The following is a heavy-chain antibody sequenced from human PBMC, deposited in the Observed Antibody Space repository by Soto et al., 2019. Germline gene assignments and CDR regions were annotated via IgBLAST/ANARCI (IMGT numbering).Heavy chain of an antibody. CDR2: ISGSGGST. CDR1: GFTFSSYA. V-gene: IGHV3-23*01. Sequence: GGSLRLSCAASGFTFSSYAMSWVRQAPGKGLEWVSAISGSGGSTYYADSVKGRVTISRDNSKNTLYLQMNSLRAEDTAVYYCAKTIWGSSYYYYYGLDVWGQGTTVTVSS. CDR3: AKTIWGSSYYYYYGLDV. D-gene: IGHD7-27*01. J-gene: IGHJ6*02.